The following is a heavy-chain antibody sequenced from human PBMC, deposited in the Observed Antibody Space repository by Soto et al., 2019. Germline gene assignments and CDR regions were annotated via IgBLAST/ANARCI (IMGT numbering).Heavy chain of an antibody. D-gene: IGHD2-21*01. Sequence: SQTLCLPWTVLDGSIRSLYWSRIRKNPGKGLEWVGYIYFGGSTSYNPSLKSRVTISLETSNSQFSLRLSSVTAADTAVYYCARLCAYYQSLDPWGPGTLVTVSS. CDR3: ARLCAYYQSLDP. CDR1: DGSIRSLY. J-gene: IGHJ5*02. V-gene: IGHV4-59*08. CDR2: IYFGGST.